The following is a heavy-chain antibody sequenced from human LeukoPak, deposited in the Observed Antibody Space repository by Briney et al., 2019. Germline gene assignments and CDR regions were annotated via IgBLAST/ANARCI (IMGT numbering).Heavy chain of an antibody. J-gene: IGHJ4*02. Sequence: PSETLSLTCTVSGGSISSGDYYWSWIRQPPGKGLEWIGEINHSGSTNYNPSLKSRVTISVDTSKNQFSLKLSSVTAADTAVYYCARGVNEQWLVLPLGFDYWGQGTLVTVSS. V-gene: IGHV4-39*07. CDR3: ARGVNEQWLVLPLGFDY. CDR1: GGSISSGDYY. D-gene: IGHD6-19*01. CDR2: INHSGST.